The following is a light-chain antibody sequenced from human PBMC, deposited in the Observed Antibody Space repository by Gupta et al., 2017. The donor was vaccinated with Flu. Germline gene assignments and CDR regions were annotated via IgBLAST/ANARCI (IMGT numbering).Light chain of an antibody. Sequence: DIQMTQSPSSLSASVGDRVTISCQASQDISKYLNWYQQKPGKAPKLLIYDASNLQAGVPSSFTGSCSGTDFSFTISRLQPEDVTTYFCQQYDSLSPSCGGGTKVEIK. V-gene: IGKV1-33*01. CDR3: QQYDSLSPS. CDR2: DAS. J-gene: IGKJ4*01. CDR1: QDISKY.